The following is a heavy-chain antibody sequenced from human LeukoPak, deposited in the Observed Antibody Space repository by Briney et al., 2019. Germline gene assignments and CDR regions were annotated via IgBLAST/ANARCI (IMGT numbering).Heavy chain of an antibody. J-gene: IGHJ4*02. Sequence: PSETLSLTCTVSGGSISSSSYYWSWIRQPAGKGLEWIGRIYTSGSTNYNLSLKSRVTMSVDTSENQFSLKLSSVTAADTAVYYCARSGSSSWYYHHHQGYYFDYWGQGTLVTVSS. V-gene: IGHV4-61*02. CDR1: GGSISSSSYY. CDR2: IYTSGST. CDR3: ARSGSSSWYYHHHQGYYFDY. D-gene: IGHD6-13*01.